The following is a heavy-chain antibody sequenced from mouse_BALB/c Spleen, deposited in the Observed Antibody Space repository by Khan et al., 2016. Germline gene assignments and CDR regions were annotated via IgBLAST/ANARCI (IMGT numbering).Heavy chain of an antibody. D-gene: IGHD2-2*01. CDR3: ARDGYAYFAMDY. CDR2: INTNTGEP. J-gene: IGHJ4*01. Sequence: QIQLVQSGPELKKPGETVKISCKASGYTFTNYGMNWVKQAPGKGLKWMGWINTNTGEPTYAEEFKGRFAFSLETSARTAYLQINNPKNEDTATYFCARDGYAYFAMDYWGQGPAVTVSS. V-gene: IGHV9-3*02. CDR1: GYTFTNYG.